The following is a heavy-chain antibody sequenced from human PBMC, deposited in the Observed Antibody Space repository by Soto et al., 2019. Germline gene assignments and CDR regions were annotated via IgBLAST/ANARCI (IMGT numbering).Heavy chain of an antibody. D-gene: IGHD3-10*01. CDR3: VRDPAGHGMDV. Sequence: EVQLVESGGDLVQPGGSLRLSCAASGFTFSSYDMQWVRQVTGKGLEWVSSIGRGGDTYYADSVKGRFTISRENAKNSLYLQMNSLRAGDTAVSYCVRDPAGHGMDVWGQGTTVTVSS. V-gene: IGHV3-13*01. J-gene: IGHJ6*02. CDR2: IGRGGDT. CDR1: GFTFSSYD.